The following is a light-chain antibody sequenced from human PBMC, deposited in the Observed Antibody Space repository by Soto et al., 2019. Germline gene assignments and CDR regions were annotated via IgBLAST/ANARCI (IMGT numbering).Light chain of an antibody. CDR3: QHYNSYSEA. V-gene: IGKV1-39*01. Sequence: DIQMSQSPSSLSSSLGDRVTITCRASQSISSYLNWYQQRPGKAPNLLIYDATRLHSGVPPRFSGSGYGTDFTLTISSLQPDDFATYYCQHYNSYSEAFGQVTMVDI. CDR2: DAT. CDR1: QSISSY. J-gene: IGKJ1*01.